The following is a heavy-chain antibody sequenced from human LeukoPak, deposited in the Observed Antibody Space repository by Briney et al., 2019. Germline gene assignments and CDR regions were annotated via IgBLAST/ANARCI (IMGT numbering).Heavy chain of an antibody. D-gene: IGHD3-9*01. Sequence: GGSLRLSCAASGSTFSSYDMHWVRQATGKGLEWVSGIGTAGDTYYPGSVKGRFTISRENAKSSLYLQMNSLRAGDTAVYYCARGSFGAFDIWGQGTTVTVSS. J-gene: IGHJ3*02. V-gene: IGHV3-13*01. CDR1: GSTFSSYD. CDR3: ARGSFGAFDI. CDR2: IGTAGDT.